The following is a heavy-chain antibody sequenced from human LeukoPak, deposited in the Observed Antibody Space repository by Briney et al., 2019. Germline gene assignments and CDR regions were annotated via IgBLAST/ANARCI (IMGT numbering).Heavy chain of an antibody. V-gene: IGHV3-9*01. CDR1: GFTFSSYA. CDR3: AKGMDSSGYYGDAFDI. CDR2: ISWNSGSI. D-gene: IGHD3-22*01. Sequence: GGSLRLSCAASGFTFSSYAMSWVRQAPGKGLEWVSGISWNSGSIGYADSVKGRFTISRDNAKNSLYLQMNSLRAEDTALYYCAKGMDSSGYYGDAFDIWGQGTMVTVSS. J-gene: IGHJ3*02.